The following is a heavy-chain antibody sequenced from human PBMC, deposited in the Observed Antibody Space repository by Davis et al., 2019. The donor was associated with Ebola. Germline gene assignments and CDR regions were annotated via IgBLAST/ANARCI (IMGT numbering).Heavy chain of an antibody. D-gene: IGHD3-16*01. CDR2: IFASGKTT. J-gene: IGHJ4*02. V-gene: IGHV3-69-1*01. Sequence: PGGSLRLSCAVSGFTFSDHYMDWVRQAPGKGLEWVSAIFASGKTTYYADSVKDRFTISRDNSKNTLYLQMNSLRAEDTAMYYCVKDYEPDNRWDFDYWGQGTLVTVSS. CDR3: VKDYEPDNRWDFDY. CDR1: GFTFSDHY.